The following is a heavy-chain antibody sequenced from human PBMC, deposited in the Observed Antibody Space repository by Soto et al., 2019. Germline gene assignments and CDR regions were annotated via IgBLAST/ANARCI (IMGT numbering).Heavy chain of an antibody. J-gene: IGHJ3*02. CDR3: ASETGTTLWHDAFDI. Sequence: GASVKVSCKASGGTFSSYAISWVRQAPGQGLEWMGGIIPIFGTANYAQKFQGRVTITADESTSTAYMELSSLRSEGTAVYYCASETGTTLWHDAFDIWGQGTMVTV. CDR2: IIPIFGTA. V-gene: IGHV1-69*13. D-gene: IGHD1-7*01. CDR1: GGTFSSYA.